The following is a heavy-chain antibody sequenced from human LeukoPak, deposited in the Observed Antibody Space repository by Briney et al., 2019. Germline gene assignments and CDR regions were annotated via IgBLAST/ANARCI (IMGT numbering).Heavy chain of an antibody. CDR3: AREGYSYGFHY. V-gene: IGHV4-4*07. CDR1: GGSISSYY. D-gene: IGHD5-18*01. Sequence: SETLSLTCTVSGGSISSYYWSWIRQPGGKGLEWIGRIYTSGSTNYNPSLKSRVTMSVDTSKNQFSLELSSVTAADTAVYYCAREGYSYGFHYWGQGTLVTVSS. J-gene: IGHJ4*02. CDR2: IYTSGST.